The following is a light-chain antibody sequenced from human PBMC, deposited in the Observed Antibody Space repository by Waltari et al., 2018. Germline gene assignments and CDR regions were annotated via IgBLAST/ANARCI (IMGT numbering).Light chain of an antibody. Sequence: QSALTQPPPPSGPPVQSVTISCSATSSPIGGSNYSSWYQESPGKAPKRFIYEGTKRPSGVTDRFSGTKSANTASLTVSGLQAEDEADYYCSSYAGSNYVAFGGGTKLTV. CDR3: SSYAGSNYVA. CDR2: EGT. V-gene: IGLV2-8*01. J-gene: IGLJ2*01. CDR1: SSPIGGSNY.